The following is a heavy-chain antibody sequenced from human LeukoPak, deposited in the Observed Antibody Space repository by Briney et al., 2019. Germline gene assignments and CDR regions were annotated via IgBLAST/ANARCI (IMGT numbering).Heavy chain of an antibody. CDR1: GFTFSSYG. V-gene: IGHV3-30*18. Sequence: GGSLRLSCAASGFTFSSYGIHWVRQAPGKGLEWVAVISYDGSNKYYADSVKGRFTISRDNSKNTLYLQMNSLRAEDTAVYYCAKVAEMATIGVDYFDYWGQGTLVTVSS. CDR3: AKVAEMATIGVDYFDY. J-gene: IGHJ4*02. D-gene: IGHD5-24*01. CDR2: ISYDGSNK.